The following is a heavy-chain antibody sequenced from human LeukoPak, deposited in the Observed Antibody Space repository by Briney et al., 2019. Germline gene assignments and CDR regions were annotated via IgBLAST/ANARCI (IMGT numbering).Heavy chain of an antibody. CDR2: INPSSGST. J-gene: IGHJ4*02. CDR1: GYTFTSYY. V-gene: IGHV1-46*01. D-gene: IGHD2-15*01. CDR3: AGCSGGSCYSDY. Sequence: ASVKVSCKASGYTFTSYYVHWVRQAPGQGLEWVGIINPSSGSTTYAQKFQGRVTMTSEMSTSTVYMELSSLRSEDTAVYYCAGCSGGSCYSDYWGQGTLVTVSS.